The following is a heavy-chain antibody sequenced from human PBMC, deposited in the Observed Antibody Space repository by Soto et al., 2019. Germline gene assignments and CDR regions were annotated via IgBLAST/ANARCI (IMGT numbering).Heavy chain of an antibody. CDR2: INHSGST. J-gene: IGHJ6*02. CDR1: GGSFSGYY. CDR3: ARAGYNWNYFYYYGMDV. V-gene: IGHV4-34*01. D-gene: IGHD1-20*01. Sequence: SETLSLTCAVYGGSFSGYYWSWIRQPPGKGLEWIGEINHSGSTNYNPSLKSRVTISVDTSKNQFSLKLSSVTAADTAAYYCARAGYNWNYFYYYGMDVWGQGTTVTVSS.